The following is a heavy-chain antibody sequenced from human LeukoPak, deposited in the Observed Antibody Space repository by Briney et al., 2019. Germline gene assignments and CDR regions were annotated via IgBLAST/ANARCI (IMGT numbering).Heavy chain of an antibody. CDR3: ARDTDYYDSSGYPGAFDI. CDR2: ISYDGSNK. J-gene: IGHJ3*02. V-gene: IGHV3-30-3*01. D-gene: IGHD3-22*01. Sequence: GGSLRLSCAASGFTFSSYAMHWVRQAPGKGLEWVAVISYDGSNKYYADSVKGRFTISRDNSKNTLYLQMNSLRVEDTAVYYCARDTDYYDSSGYPGAFDIWGQGTMVTVSS. CDR1: GFTFSSYA.